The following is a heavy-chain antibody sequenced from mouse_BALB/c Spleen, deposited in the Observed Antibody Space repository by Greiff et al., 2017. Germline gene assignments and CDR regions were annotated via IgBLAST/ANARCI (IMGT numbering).Heavy chain of an antibody. Sequence: DLVKPGASVKLSCKASGYTFTSYWINWIKQRPGQGLEWIGRIAPGSGSTYYNEMFKGKATLTVDTSSSTAYIQLSSLSSEDSAVYFCARSGYGNHWYFDVWGAGTTVTVSS. J-gene: IGHJ1*01. V-gene: IGHV1S41*01. CDR3: ARSGYGNHWYFDV. CDR1: GYTFTSYW. CDR2: IAPGSGST. D-gene: IGHD2-10*02.